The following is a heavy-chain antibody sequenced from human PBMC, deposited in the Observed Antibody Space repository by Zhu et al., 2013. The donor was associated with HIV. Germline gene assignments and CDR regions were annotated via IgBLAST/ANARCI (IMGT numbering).Heavy chain of an antibody. CDR1: GGNFRRHG. J-gene: IGHJ5*02. D-gene: IGHD6-13*01. CDR2: IIPIFGTT. V-gene: IGHV1-69*01. Sequence: QVQLVQSGAEVKKPGSSVKVSCKASGGNFRRHGISWVRQAPGQGLEWMGGIIPIFGTTNYAQKFQGRVTITADESTSTTYMELSSIRSEDTAVYYCARDREPPRLAAAGNRGSVRPWGQGTLVTVSS. CDR3: ARDREPPRLAAAGNRGSVRP.